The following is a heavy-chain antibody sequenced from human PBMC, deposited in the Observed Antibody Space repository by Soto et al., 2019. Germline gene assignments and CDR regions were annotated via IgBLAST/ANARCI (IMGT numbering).Heavy chain of an antibody. Sequence: SETLSLTCSVSCAALNSGNYYLSWIRQVPGKGLEWIGHIYVTGSVDYNPSLRDRITISQDTSERQFSLNLRLVTAADTAVYYCARLRIATNNYKWFDPLGQGTLVAVSS. J-gene: IGHJ5*02. CDR2: IYVTGSV. V-gene: IGHV4-31*03. D-gene: IGHD2-21*01. CDR1: CAALNSGNYY. CDR3: ARLRIATNNYKWFDP.